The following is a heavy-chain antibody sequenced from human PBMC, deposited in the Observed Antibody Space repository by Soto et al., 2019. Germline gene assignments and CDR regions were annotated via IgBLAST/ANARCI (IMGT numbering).Heavy chain of an antibody. CDR2: INRDGSVT. V-gene: IGHV3-74*01. Sequence: GALRLSCEVSGLTYSTSCMHWFRQAPWKGLVWVSSINRDGSVTNYADSVKGRFTVSRDNSKNTLYLQINSLRAEDAAVYYCAKDRLELLYYYYGMDVWGQGTTVTVSS. J-gene: IGHJ6*02. CDR3: AKDRLELLYYYYGMDV. CDR1: GLTYSTSC. D-gene: IGHD1-7*01.